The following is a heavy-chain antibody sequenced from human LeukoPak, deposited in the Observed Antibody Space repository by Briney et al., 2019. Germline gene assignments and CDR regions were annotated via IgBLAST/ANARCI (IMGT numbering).Heavy chain of an antibody. D-gene: IGHD6-13*01. CDR2: IYYSGST. CDR3: ARGISSSLNFDY. CDR1: GGSISSSSYY. V-gene: IGHV4-39*07. J-gene: IGHJ4*02. Sequence: PSEALSLTCTVSGGSISSSSYYWGWIRQPPGKGLEWIGSIYYSGSTNYNPSLKSRVTISVDTSKNQFSLKLSSVTAADTAVYYWARGISSSLNFDYWGQGTLVTVSS.